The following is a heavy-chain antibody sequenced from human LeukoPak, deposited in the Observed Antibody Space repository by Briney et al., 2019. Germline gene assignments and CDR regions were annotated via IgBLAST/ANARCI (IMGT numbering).Heavy chain of an antibody. Sequence: PGGSLRLSCAASGFTFSNYWMHWVRQAPGKGLVWVSRIYNDGSSTSDADSVKGRFSISRDSSKNILYLQMNSLRAEDTAVYYCAKDRCSNGIGCYYYYMDVWGKGTTVTISS. D-gene: IGHD2-8*01. CDR1: GFTFSNYW. CDR2: IYNDGSST. CDR3: AKDRCSNGIGCYYYYMDV. J-gene: IGHJ6*03. V-gene: IGHV3-74*01.